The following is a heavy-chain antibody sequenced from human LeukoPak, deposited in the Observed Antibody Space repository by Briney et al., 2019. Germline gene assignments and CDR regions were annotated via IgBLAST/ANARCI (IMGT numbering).Heavy chain of an antibody. CDR2: ISSSSTI. Sequence: GGSLRLSCAASGFTFSSYSMNWVRQAPGKGLEWVSYISSSSTIYYADSVKGRFTISRDNAKNSLYLQMNSLRAEDTAVYYCASPGNSIAAAGKGRGFDPWGQGTLVTVSS. D-gene: IGHD6-13*01. V-gene: IGHV3-48*01. CDR3: ASPGNSIAAAGKGRGFDP. J-gene: IGHJ5*02. CDR1: GFTFSSYS.